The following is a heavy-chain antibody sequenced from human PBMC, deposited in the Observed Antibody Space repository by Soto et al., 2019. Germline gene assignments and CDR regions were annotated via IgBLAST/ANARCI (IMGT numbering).Heavy chain of an antibody. Sequence: PGGSLRLSCAASGFTFSSYAMSWVRQAPGQGLEWVSAISGSGSNPYYADSVKGRFTISRDNSKNTLYLQMNSLRAEDTAVYYCAKTASMTIRDGFDHWAQGTLVTVS. D-gene: IGHD4-17*01. J-gene: IGHJ4*02. CDR3: AKTASMTIRDGFDH. CDR2: ISGSGSNP. V-gene: IGHV3-23*01. CDR1: GFTFSSYA.